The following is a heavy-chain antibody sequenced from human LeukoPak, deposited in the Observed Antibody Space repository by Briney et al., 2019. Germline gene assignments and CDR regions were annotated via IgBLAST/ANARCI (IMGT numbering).Heavy chain of an antibody. Sequence: SETLSLTCTVSGGSISSGSYYWGWIRQPPGKELEWIGSIYYSGSTYYNPSLKSRVTISVDTSKNQFSLKLSSVTAADTAVFYCARGCCRSGPFGHWGQGTLVTVSS. J-gene: IGHJ4*02. V-gene: IGHV4-39*01. CDR1: GGSISSGSYY. D-gene: IGHD6-19*01. CDR3: ARGCCRSGPFGH. CDR2: IYYSGST.